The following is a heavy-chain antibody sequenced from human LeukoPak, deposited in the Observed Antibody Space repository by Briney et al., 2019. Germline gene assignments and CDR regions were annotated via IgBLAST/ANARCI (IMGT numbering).Heavy chain of an antibody. CDR2: IYTSGST. J-gene: IGHJ2*01. V-gene: IGHV4-4*07. CDR1: GGSISSYY. Sequence: PSETLSLTCTVSGGSISSYYWSWIRQPAGKGLEWIGRIYTSGSTNYNPSLKSRVTISVDTSKNQFSLKLSSVTAADTAVYYCARHGIDNGYSSGWYFDLWGRGTLVTVSS. D-gene: IGHD6-19*01. CDR3: ARHGIDNGYSSGWYFDL.